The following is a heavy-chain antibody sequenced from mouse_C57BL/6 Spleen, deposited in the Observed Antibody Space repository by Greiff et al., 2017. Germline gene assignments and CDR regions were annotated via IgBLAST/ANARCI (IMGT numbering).Heavy chain of an antibody. CDR3: ATYYGAQFAY. D-gene: IGHD2-10*01. J-gene: IGHJ3*01. Sequence: EVKLMESGGGLVKPGGSLKLSCAASGFTFSDYGMHWVRQAPEKGLEWVAYISSGSSTIYYADTVKGRFTISRDNAKNTLFLQMTSLRSEDTAMYYCATYYGAQFAYWGQGTLVTVSA. CDR2: ISSGSSTI. V-gene: IGHV5-17*01. CDR1: GFTFSDYG.